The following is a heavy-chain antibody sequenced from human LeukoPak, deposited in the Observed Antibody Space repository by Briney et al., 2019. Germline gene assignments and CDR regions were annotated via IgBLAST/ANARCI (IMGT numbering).Heavy chain of an antibody. Sequence: PETLSLTCTVSGGSISEYYWNWIRQAPGKGLEWIVKTHDRGLTNHNPCLQRRVTASFDKSKNQVSLTLTSVTAADTAVYYCATTLPGRVTPRYWYFDLWGRGTPVTVSS. CDR1: GGSISEYY. CDR2: THDRGLT. J-gene: IGHJ2*01. D-gene: IGHD1-26*01. V-gene: IGHV4-4*08. CDR3: ATTLPGRVTPRYWYFDL.